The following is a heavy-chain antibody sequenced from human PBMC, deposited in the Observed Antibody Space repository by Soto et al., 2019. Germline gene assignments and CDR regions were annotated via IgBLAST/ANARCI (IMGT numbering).Heavy chain of an antibody. D-gene: IGHD1-26*01. CDR3: ARDGSAAPQH. CDR2: ISYDGSNK. Sequence: GGSLRLSCAASGFTFSSYAMHWVRQAPGKGLEWVAVISYDGSNKYYADSVKGRFTISRDNSKNTLYLQMNSLRAEDTAVYYCARDGSAAPQHWGQGTLVTVSS. CDR1: GFTFSSYA. J-gene: IGHJ4*02. V-gene: IGHV3-30-3*01.